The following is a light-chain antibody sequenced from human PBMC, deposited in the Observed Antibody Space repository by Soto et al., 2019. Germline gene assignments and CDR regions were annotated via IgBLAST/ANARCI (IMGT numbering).Light chain of an antibody. CDR3: SSYTSSSPLV. CDR2: DVS. V-gene: IGLV2-14*01. Sequence: QSVLTQPASVSGSPGQSITISCTGSSSDVGGYNSVSWYQQHPGTAPKLLIYDVSNRPSGVSNRFSGSKSGNTASLTISGLQAEDEADFYCSSYTSSSPLVFGGGTKLTVL. J-gene: IGLJ2*01. CDR1: SSDVGGYNS.